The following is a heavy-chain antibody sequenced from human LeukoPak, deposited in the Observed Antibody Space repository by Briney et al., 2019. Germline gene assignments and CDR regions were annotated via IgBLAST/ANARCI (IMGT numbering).Heavy chain of an antibody. CDR3: ARDLGGSHSSENWFDP. V-gene: IGHV4-61*02. D-gene: IGHD1-26*01. Sequence: SETLSLTCTVSGGSISSGSYYWSWIRRPAGTALEWIGRIYYTGRTNYNPSLKSRVSISVDTSKNQFTLNLSSVTAADTAVYYCARDLGGSHSSENWFDPWGQGTLVTVSS. J-gene: IGHJ5*02. CDR1: GGSISSGSYY. CDR2: IYYTGRT.